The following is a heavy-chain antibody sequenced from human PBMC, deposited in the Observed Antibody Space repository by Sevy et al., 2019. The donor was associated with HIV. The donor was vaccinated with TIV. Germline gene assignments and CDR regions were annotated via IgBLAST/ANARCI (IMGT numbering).Heavy chain of an antibody. Sequence: GGSLRLSCAASGFTFSSYVMHWVRQAPGKGVEWVANIKQDGSVKYYVDSVKGRFTISRDNAGNLVYLQMSSLTAEDTALYYCVRAIAADASLWGQGTLVTVSS. CDR2: IKQDGSVK. CDR3: VRAIAADASL. V-gene: IGHV3-7*01. J-gene: IGHJ4*02. CDR1: GFTFSSYV. D-gene: IGHD6-13*01.